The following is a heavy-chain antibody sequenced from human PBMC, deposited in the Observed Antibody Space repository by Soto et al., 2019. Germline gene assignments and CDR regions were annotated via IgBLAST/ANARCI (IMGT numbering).Heavy chain of an antibody. CDR3: ARGLYYYDSSGYFPLGY. V-gene: IGHV1-69*13. CDR1: GGTFSSYA. J-gene: IGHJ4*02. CDR2: IIPIFGTA. D-gene: IGHD3-22*01. Sequence: SVKVSCKASGGTFSSYAISWVRQAPGQGLEWMGGIIPIFGTANYAQKFQGRVTITADESTSTAYMELSSLRSEDTAVYYCARGLYYYDSSGYFPLGYWGQGTMVTVSS.